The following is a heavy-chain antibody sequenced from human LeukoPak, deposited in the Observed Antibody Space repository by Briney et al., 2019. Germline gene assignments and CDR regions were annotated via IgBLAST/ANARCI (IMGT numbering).Heavy chain of an antibody. V-gene: IGHV4-59*08. CDR1: GGSISSYY. CDR3: ARHSICFDP. J-gene: IGHJ5*02. CDR2: ISYSGST. Sequence: PSETLSLTCTVSGGSISSYYWSWIRQPPGKGLEWIGYISYSGSTNYNPSLESRVTISVDTSKNQFSLKLTSVTAADTAVYYCARHSICFDPWGQGTLVTVSS.